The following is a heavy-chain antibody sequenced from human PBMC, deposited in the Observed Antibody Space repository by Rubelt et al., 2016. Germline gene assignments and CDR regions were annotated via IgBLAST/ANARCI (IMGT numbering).Heavy chain of an antibody. CDR1: GGSISDNY. D-gene: IGHD1-1*01. CDR3: ASGRGPDYYYYGMDV. J-gene: IGHJ6*02. V-gene: IGHV4-59*01. Sequence: QVQLQESGPGLVKPSETLSLTCTFSGGSISDNYWSWIRHLLGKGLEWIGCVYYSGTTIYNPSLKSRVSISVDTSKTQFSLRLRSVTAADTAVYYCASGRGPDYYYYGMDVWGQGTTVTVSS. CDR2: VYYSGTT.